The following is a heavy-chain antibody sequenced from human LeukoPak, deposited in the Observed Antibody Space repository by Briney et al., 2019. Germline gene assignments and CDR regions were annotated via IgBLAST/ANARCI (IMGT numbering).Heavy chain of an antibody. CDR3: AREIEGFDP. J-gene: IGHJ5*02. CDR1: GGSFSGYY. D-gene: IGHD3-22*01. V-gene: IGHV4-34*01. CDR2: INHSGST. Sequence: SETLSLTCAVYGGSFSGYYWSWIRQPPGKGLEWIGEINHSGSTNYNPSLKSRVTISVDTSKNQFSLKLSSVTAADTAVCYCAREIEGFDPWGQGTLVTVSS.